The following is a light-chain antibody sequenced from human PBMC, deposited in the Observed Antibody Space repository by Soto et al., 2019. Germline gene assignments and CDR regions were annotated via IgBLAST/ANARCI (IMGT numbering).Light chain of an antibody. CDR2: GAS. J-gene: IGKJ4*01. V-gene: IGKV3-20*01. Sequence: EIVLTQSPGTLSLSPGERATLSCRASQSVSSIYLAWYQQKPGQAPRLLIYGASSRPTGIPDRFSGSGSGTDFTLTISRLEPEDFAVYYCQQYGSSVLTFGGGTKVEIK. CDR3: QQYGSSVLT. CDR1: QSVSSIY.